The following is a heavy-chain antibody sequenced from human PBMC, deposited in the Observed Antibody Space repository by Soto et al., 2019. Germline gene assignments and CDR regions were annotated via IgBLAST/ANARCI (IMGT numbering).Heavy chain of an antibody. V-gene: IGHV1-69*06. Sequence: QVQLVQSGAEVKKPGSSVKVSCKASGGTFSSYAISWVRQAPGQGLEWMGGIIPIFGTANYEQKFQARVTITEDKSPRTAYLYLSSLSCEDTAVSYCARDSISAAGTLRWCDPWGQGTLVTVSS. CDR2: IIPIFGTA. CDR3: ARDSISAAGTLRWCDP. J-gene: IGHJ5*02. D-gene: IGHD6-13*01. CDR1: GGTFSSYA.